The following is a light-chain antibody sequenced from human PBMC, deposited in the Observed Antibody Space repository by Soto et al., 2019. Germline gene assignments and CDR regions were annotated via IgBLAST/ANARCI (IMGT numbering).Light chain of an antibody. Sequence: MTQSPSTLSGSVGDRVTITCRASQNIYSNVAWYQQKPGQAPRLLIYGASTRATGIPARFSGSGSGTEFTLTISSLQSEDFAVYYCQQYNNWPRTFGQGTKVDIK. CDR1: QNIYSN. CDR2: GAS. CDR3: QQYNNWPRT. V-gene: IGKV3-15*01. J-gene: IGKJ1*01.